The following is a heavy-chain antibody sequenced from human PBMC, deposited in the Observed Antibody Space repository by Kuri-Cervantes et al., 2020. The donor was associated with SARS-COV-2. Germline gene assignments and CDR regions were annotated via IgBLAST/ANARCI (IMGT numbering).Heavy chain of an antibody. Sequence: GESLKISCAASGFTFSSYGMHWVRQAPGKGLEWVAFMRYDGSNKYYADSVKGRFTISRDNSKNTLYLQMNSLRAEDTAVYYCANTGIVGAKRSQHYYYYYYMDVWGKGTTVTVSS. CDR3: ANTGIVGAKRSQHYYYYYYMDV. J-gene: IGHJ6*03. D-gene: IGHD1-26*01. V-gene: IGHV3-30*02. CDR2: MRYDGSNK. CDR1: GFTFSSYG.